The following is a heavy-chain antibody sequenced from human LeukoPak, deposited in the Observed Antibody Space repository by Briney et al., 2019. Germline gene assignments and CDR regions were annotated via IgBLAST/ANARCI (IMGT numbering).Heavy chain of an antibody. V-gene: IGHV3-21*01. J-gene: IGHJ4*02. CDR1: GFTFSSYS. Sequence: GGSLRLSCAASGFTFSSYSMNWVRQAPGKGLEWVSSISSSSSYIYYADSVKGRFTISRDNAKNSLYLQMNSLRAEDTAVYYCARDMDPTMVRGVHYFDYWGQGTPVTVSS. D-gene: IGHD3-10*01. CDR2: ISSSSSYI. CDR3: ARDMDPTMVRGVHYFDY.